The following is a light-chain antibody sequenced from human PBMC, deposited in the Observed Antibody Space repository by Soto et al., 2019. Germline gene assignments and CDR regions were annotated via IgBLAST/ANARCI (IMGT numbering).Light chain of an antibody. V-gene: IGKV1D-13*01. Sequence: IQMTQSPSSLSASVGDRFTITCRASQGISSALAWDQQKPGKAPKLLIYDASSLESGVPSRFSGSGSGTDFTLTISSLQPEDFATYYCQQFNNYITFGQGTRLEIK. CDR2: DAS. CDR1: QGISSA. CDR3: QQFNNYIT. J-gene: IGKJ5*01.